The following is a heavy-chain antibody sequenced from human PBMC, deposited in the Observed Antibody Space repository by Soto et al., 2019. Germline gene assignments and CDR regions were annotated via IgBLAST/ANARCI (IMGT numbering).Heavy chain of an antibody. CDR1: GYTLNEVA. CDR2: CDPDEAET. J-gene: IGHJ5*02. Sequence: QVQLVQSGAEVKKPGASVKVSCKVSGYTLNEVAIHWVLQAPGKGLEWLGGCDPDEAETIYAKHFQGRVTMTEDTSTDTVYMELSSLRSEDTALYFCTTYHGDYNFDHWGQGTLVTVSS. CDR3: TTYHGDYNFDH. V-gene: IGHV1-24*01. D-gene: IGHD4-17*01.